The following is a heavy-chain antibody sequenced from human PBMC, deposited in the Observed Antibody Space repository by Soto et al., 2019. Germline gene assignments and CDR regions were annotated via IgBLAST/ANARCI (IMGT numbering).Heavy chain of an antibody. J-gene: IGHJ3*02. CDR3: GSMEGVATINSNDAFDI. CDR2: IYYSGST. Sequence: SETLSLTCTVSGGSISSGDYYWSWIRQPPGKGLEWIGYIYYSGSTYYNPSLKSRVTISVDTSKNQFSLKLSSVTAADTAVYFCGSMEGVATINSNDAFDIWGQGTMVTVSS. D-gene: IGHD5-12*01. V-gene: IGHV4-30-4*01. CDR1: GGSISSGDYY.